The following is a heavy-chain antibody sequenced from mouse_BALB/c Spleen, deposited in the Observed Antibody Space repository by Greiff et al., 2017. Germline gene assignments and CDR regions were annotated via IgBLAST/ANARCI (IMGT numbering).Heavy chain of an antibody. V-gene: IGHV5-6-3*01. CDR3: ARATGYAMDY. CDR1: GFTFSSYG. D-gene: IGHD1-1*01. CDR2: INSNGGST. J-gene: IGHJ4*01. Sequence: EVQLVESGGGLVQPGGSLKLSCAASGFTFSSYGMSWVRQTPDKRLELVATINSNGGSTYYPDSVKGRFTISRDNAKNTLYLQMSSLKSEDTAMYYCARATGYAMDYWGQGTSVTGSS.